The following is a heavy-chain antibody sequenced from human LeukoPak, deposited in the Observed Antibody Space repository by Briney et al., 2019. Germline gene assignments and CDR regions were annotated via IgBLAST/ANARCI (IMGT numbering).Heavy chain of an antibody. CDR3: AKDVGGTYYDLWSGEIDY. CDR2: ISGSGGST. D-gene: IGHD3-3*01. V-gene: IGHV3-23*01. CDR1: GFTFSSYA. J-gene: IGHJ4*02. Sequence: GGSLRLSCAASGFTFSSYAMSWVRQAPGKGLEWVSAISGSGGSTYYADSVKGRFTISRDNSKNTLYLQMNSLRAEDTAVYYCAKDVGGTYYDLWSGEIDYWGQGTLVTVSS.